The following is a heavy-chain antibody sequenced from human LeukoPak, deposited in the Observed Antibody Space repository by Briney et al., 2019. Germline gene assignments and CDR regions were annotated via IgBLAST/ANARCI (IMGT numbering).Heavy chain of an antibody. V-gene: IGHV4-4*02. CDR2: IYQSGSS. Sequence: PSETLSLTCAVSGGSIGSRNWWSWVRQPPGKGLQWIGEIYQSGSSIYNPSLKSRVTISVDTSKNQFSLKLSSVTAADTAVYYCAREPPRMWSRLYFDPWGQGTLVTVSS. D-gene: IGHD1-14*01. CDR1: GGSIGSRNW. CDR3: AREPPRMWSRLYFDP. J-gene: IGHJ5*02.